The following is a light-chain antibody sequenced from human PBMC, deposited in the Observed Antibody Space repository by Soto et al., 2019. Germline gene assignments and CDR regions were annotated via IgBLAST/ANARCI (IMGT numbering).Light chain of an antibody. J-gene: IGKJ5*01. V-gene: IGKV3-20*01. CDR2: GAS. CDR1: QSVSSSY. CDR3: KLYGISPH. Sequence: EIVLTQSPGTLSLSPGERATLSCRASQSVSSSYLAWYQQKPGQAPRLLIYGASSRATGIPDRFSGSASGTDFTLTINRLEPEDFAVYYCKLYGISPHFGQGTRLEIK.